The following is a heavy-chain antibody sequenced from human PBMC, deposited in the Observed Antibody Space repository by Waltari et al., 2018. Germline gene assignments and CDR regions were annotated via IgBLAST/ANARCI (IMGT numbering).Heavy chain of an antibody. CDR1: GATIDSNY. CDR2: IFADGTT. CDR3: ARAGHPNS. J-gene: IGHJ1*01. D-gene: IGHD1-1*01. V-gene: IGHV3-66*02. Sequence: EVYMEQSGGGLAQPAGSMKLSCAASGATIDSNYMNWIRQVPGKGLQWTSVIFADGTTHYADSVRGRFPISRDTSENTLYLQLSGLRPDDSGFYYCARAGHPNSWGQGALVTVSS.